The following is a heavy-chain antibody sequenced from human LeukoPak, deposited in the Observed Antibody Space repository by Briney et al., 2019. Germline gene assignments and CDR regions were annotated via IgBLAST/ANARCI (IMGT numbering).Heavy chain of an antibody. V-gene: IGHV3-11*05. D-gene: IGHD2-21*02. CDR1: GFTFSDYH. J-gene: IGHJ4*02. CDR3: ARAEGGPATAIY. CDR2: ISTGSSYT. Sequence: PGGSLRLSCAASGFTFSDYHMSWIRQAPGRGLEWVSYISTGSSYTNYADSVKGRFTISRDNAKNSLYLQMNSLRAEDTALYYCARAEGGPATAIYWGQGTLVTVSS.